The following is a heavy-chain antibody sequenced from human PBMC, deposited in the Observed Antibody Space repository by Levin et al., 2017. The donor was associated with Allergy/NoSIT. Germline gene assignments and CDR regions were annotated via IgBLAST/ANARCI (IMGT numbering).Heavy chain of an antibody. Sequence: PGGSLRLSCAASGFTFSNYWMTWVRQAPGAGLEWVANIKQDGREEYYVDSVKGRFTISRDNAQDSLFLQMNSLRAEDTAVYYCARGTEERWRTSFFSDFWGQGTLVTVSS. CDR3: ARGTEERWRTSFFSDF. V-gene: IGHV3-7*01. J-gene: IGHJ4*02. D-gene: IGHD3/OR15-3a*01. CDR1: GFTFSNYW. CDR2: IKQDGREE.